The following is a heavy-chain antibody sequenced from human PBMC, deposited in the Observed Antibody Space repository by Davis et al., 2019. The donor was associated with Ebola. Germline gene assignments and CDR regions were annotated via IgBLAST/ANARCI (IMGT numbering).Heavy chain of an antibody. J-gene: IGHJ4*02. CDR3: AKAQIPGGRGYFFDY. CDR1: GFFFDNYA. V-gene: IGHV3-23*01. Sequence: GGSLRLSCAASGFFFDNYALSWVRQAPGKGLEWVSAIGGTGITYFADSVKGRFRISRDNSKNTVYLFMNSLRAEDTAVYYCAKAQIPGGRGYFFDYWGQGTLVTVSS. CDR2: IGGTGIT. D-gene: IGHD1-14*01.